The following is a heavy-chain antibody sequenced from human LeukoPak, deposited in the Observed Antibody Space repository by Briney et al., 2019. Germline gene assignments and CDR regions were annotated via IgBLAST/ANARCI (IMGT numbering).Heavy chain of an antibody. Sequence: GGSLRLSWAASGXTFSTYAVSWVRQALGQGLEWVSTISDPHSGSQTHYADSVKGRFTISRDDSQNTVYLQMDSLRAEDTAVYYCTTRLQHHFDYWGQGTQVTVSS. D-gene: IGHD2-15*01. V-gene: IGHV3-23*01. CDR2: ISDPHSGSQT. J-gene: IGHJ4*02. CDR3: TTRLQHHFDY. CDR1: GXTFSTYA.